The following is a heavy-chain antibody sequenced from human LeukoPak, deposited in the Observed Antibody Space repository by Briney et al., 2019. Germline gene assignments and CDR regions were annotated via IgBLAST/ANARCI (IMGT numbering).Heavy chain of an antibody. CDR3: ARDPGGTGTYGFDS. CDR1: GGSFTNHF. J-gene: IGHJ4*02. CDR2: ISGNGNT. Sequence: SETLSLTCTVSGGSFTNHFWNWIRQPPGKGLEWIGEISGNGNTRYNPSLSSRVTISVDTSKNQFSLRLNSVTAADTAVYYCARDPGGTGTYGFDSWGQGTLVTVSS. D-gene: IGHD1-7*01. V-gene: IGHV4-59*11.